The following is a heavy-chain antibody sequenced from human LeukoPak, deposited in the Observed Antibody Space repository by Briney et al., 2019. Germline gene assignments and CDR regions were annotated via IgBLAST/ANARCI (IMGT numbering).Heavy chain of an antibody. CDR1: GGSITTYY. V-gene: IGHV4-59*01. Sequence: SETLSLTCSVSGGSITTYYWTWIRQPPGKGLEWMGYVRYGGSTNYNPSLKSRVTMSEDTSTNQFSLKLSSVTAADTAVYYCARGVGATHFDYWGHGTLVTVSS. J-gene: IGHJ4*01. CDR2: VRYGGST. D-gene: IGHD1-26*01. CDR3: ARGVGATHFDY.